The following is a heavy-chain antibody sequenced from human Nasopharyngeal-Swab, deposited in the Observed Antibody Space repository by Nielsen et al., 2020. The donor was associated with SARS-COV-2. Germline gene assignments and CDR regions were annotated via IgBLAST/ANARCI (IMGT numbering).Heavy chain of an antibody. CDR3: ARYRVIAARPDYYYGMDV. Sequence: TETLSLTCTVSGGSISSSSYYWSWIRQPPGKGLEWIGYIYYSGSPNYNPSLKSRVTISVSTSKNQFSLKLSSVTAADTAVYYCARYRVIAARPDYYYGMDVWGQGTTVTVSS. CDR2: IYYSGSP. CDR1: GGSISSSSYY. V-gene: IGHV4-61*01. D-gene: IGHD6-6*01. J-gene: IGHJ6*02.